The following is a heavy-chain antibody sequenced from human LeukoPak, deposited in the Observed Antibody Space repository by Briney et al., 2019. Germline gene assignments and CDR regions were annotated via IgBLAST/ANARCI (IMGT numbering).Heavy chain of an antibody. CDR2: MSGSGGTT. Sequence: TGGPLRLSGTASGFAFSSYARSGVRQAPGKGLEWVSVMSGSGGTTYYADSVKGRFTVSRDNYKNTLYLQMNSLRAEDTAVYYCANPHSSGFYFSIRFDYWGQGTLVTVSS. J-gene: IGHJ4*02. D-gene: IGHD3-22*01. CDR1: GFAFSSYA. V-gene: IGHV3-23*01. CDR3: ANPHSSGFYFSIRFDY.